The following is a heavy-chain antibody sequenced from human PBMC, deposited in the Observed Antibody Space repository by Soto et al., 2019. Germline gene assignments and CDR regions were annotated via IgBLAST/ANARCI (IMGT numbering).Heavy chain of an antibody. CDR2: IYSGGST. CDR3: ARDFTGYFDY. V-gene: IGHV3-53*01. CDR1: GFNFINSY. Sequence: EVQLVESGGGLIQPGGSLRLSCAASGFNFINSYMSWVRQAPGKGLEWVSVIYSGGSTFYADSVKGRFTISRDNSNSKVSLEMNNLRAEDTAVYYCARDFTGYFDYWGQGALVTVSS. J-gene: IGHJ4*02.